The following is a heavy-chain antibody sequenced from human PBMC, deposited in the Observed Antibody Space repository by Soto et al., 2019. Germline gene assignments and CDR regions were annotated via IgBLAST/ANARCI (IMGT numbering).Heavy chain of an antibody. CDR1: GGSISSYY. Sequence: LSLTCTVSGGSISSYYWSWIRQPPGKGLEWIGYIYYSGSTNYNPSLKSRVTISVDTSKNQFSLKLSSVTAADTAVYYCARASVDTAMVIDYWGQGTLVTVSS. J-gene: IGHJ4*02. V-gene: IGHV4-59*01. D-gene: IGHD5-18*01. CDR2: IYYSGST. CDR3: ARASVDTAMVIDY.